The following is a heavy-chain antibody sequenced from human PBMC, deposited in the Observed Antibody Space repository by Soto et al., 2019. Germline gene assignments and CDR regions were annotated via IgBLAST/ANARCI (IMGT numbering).Heavy chain of an antibody. CDR3: VRQRTPVITHAYFDY. D-gene: IGHD1-20*01. J-gene: IGHJ4*02. V-gene: IGHV4-39*01. Sequence: LALTCTVSGGSVTNSSYYWGWIRQSPGKGLEWIGSVYYRGRSYSKSSVKSRVTISVDTSKNQYSLNLNSVTASDTAVYFCVRQRTPVITHAYFDYRGRGARVTVAS. CDR1: GGSVTNSSYY. CDR2: VYYRGRS.